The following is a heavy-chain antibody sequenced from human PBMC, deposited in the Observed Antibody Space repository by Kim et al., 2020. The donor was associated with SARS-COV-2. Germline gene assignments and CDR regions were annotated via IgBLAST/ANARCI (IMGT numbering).Heavy chain of an antibody. CDR1: GGSISSYY. D-gene: IGHD2-15*01. CDR3: ARGVVVVAATHYYYYYGMDV. J-gene: IGHJ6*02. Sequence: SETLSLTCTVSGGSISSYYWSWIRQPPGKGLEWIGYIYYSGSTNYNPSLKSRVTISVDTSKNQFSLKLSSVTAADTAVYYCARGVVVVAATHYYYYYGMDVWGQGTTVTVSS. V-gene: IGHV4-59*13. CDR2: IYYSGST.